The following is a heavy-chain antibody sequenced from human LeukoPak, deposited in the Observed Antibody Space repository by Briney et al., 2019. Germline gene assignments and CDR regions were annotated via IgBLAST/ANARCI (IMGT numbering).Heavy chain of an antibody. J-gene: IGHJ6*02. CDR1: GFSFNSYT. CDR2: ISPVSSYT. V-gene: IGHV3-21*01. D-gene: IGHD2/OR15-2a*01. Sequence: GGSLRLSCLASGFSFNSYTMNWVREAPGKGLEWVSVISPVSSYTWYAESVKGRFTISRDNPKNSLYLQMDSLRAEDTAVYYCVRDVSRRIGMDVWGQGTTVSVSS. CDR3: VRDVSRRIGMDV.